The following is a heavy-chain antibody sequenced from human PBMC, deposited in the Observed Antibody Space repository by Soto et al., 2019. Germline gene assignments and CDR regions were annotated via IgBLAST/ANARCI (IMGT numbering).Heavy chain of an antibody. Sequence: GGSLRLSCAASGFTFSSYWMHWVRQAPGKGLVWVSRINSDGSSTSYADSVKGRFTSSRDNAKNTLYLQMNSLRAEDTAVYYCARVLRYFDWLSNCPDYWGQGTLVTVSS. CDR1: GFTFSSYW. CDR2: INSDGSST. CDR3: ARVLRYFDWLSNCPDY. V-gene: IGHV3-74*01. D-gene: IGHD3-9*01. J-gene: IGHJ4*02.